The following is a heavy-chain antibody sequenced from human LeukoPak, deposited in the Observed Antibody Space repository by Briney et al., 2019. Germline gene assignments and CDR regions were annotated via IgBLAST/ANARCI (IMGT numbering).Heavy chain of an antibody. Sequence: GGSLRLSCAASGFTFSSYSMNWVRQAPGKGLEWVSSISSSSSYMYYADSVKGRFTISRDNAKNSLYLQMNSLRAEDTAVYYCARGRRYSGYEFDYWGQGTLVTVSS. CDR1: GFTFSSYS. J-gene: IGHJ4*02. CDR2: ISSSSSYM. CDR3: ARGRRYSGYEFDY. V-gene: IGHV3-21*01. D-gene: IGHD5-12*01.